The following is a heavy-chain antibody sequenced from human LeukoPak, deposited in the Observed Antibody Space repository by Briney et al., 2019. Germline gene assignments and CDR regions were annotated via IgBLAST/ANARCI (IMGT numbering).Heavy chain of an antibody. CDR3: ATHRWELPLGY. CDR2: ISADNGYT. D-gene: IGHD1-26*01. Sequence: ASVKVSCKASGYTFISYGLSWVRQAPGQGLEWMGRISADNGYTNYAQKFQGRVTMTTDTSTSIAYMDLRSLRSDDTAVYYCATHRWELPLGYWGQGTLVTVSS. J-gene: IGHJ4*02. CDR1: GYTFISYG. V-gene: IGHV1-18*01.